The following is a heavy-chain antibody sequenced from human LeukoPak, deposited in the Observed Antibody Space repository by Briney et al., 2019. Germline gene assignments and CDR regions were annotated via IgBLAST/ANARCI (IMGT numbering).Heavy chain of an antibody. J-gene: IGHJ5*02. Sequence: SVKVSCKASGGTFSSYAISWVRQAPGQGLEWMGGIIPIFGTANYAQKFQGKVTITADESTSTAYMELSSLRSEDTAVYYCARAPPDDSSGYYPPIRFDPWGQGTLVTVSS. CDR3: ARAPPDDSSGYYPPIRFDP. D-gene: IGHD3-22*01. CDR2: IIPIFGTA. CDR1: GGTFSSYA. V-gene: IGHV1-69*13.